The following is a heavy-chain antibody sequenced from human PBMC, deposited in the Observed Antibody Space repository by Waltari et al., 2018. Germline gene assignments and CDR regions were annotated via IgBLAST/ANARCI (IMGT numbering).Heavy chain of an antibody. CDR3: ARSLPYNWNYGGLYYFDY. V-gene: IGHV4-38-2*01. D-gene: IGHD1-7*01. CDR1: GYSISSGYY. J-gene: IGHJ4*02. Sequence: QVQLQESGPGLVKPSETLSLTCAVSGYSISSGYYWGWIRQPPGKGLEWIGSIYHSGSTYYNPALKSRVTISVDTSKNQFSLKLSSVTAADTAVYYCARSLPYNWNYGGLYYFDYWGQGTLVTVSS. CDR2: IYHSGST.